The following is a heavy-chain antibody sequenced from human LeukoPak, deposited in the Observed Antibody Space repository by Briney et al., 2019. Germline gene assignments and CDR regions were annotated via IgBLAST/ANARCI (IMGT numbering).Heavy chain of an antibody. V-gene: IGHV3-53*05. Sequence: PGGSLRLSCAASGFSVTRNYVSWVRQAPGKGLEWVSLMYSGGGTSYADSVKGRFTISRDNSKNTLYLQMNSLRAEDTAVYYCAKAGDKYYFDYWGQGTLVTVSS. J-gene: IGHJ4*02. CDR2: MYSGGGT. CDR3: AKAGDKYYFDY. CDR1: GFSVTRNY.